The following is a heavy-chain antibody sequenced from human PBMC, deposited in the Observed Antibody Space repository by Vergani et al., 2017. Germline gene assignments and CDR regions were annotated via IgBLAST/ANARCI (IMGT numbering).Heavy chain of an antibody. Sequence: QVQLVQSGAEVKKPGASVKVSCKASGYTFTGYYMHWVRQAPGQGLEWMGWINPNSGGTNYAKKFQGRVTMTRDTSISTAYMELSRLRSDDTAGYYCARDLAYCGGDCYSNQHWGQGTLVTVSS. CDR3: ARDLAYCGGDCYSNQH. CDR1: GYTFTGYY. J-gene: IGHJ1*01. CDR2: INPNSGGT. D-gene: IGHD2-21*02. V-gene: IGHV1-2*02.